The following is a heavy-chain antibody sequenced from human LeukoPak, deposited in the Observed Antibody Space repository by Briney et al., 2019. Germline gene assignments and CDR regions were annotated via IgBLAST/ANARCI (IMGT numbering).Heavy chain of an antibody. Sequence: PSQTLSLTCTVSGGSISSGDYYWSWIRQPPGKGLEWIGYIYYSGSTYYNPSLKSRVATSVDTSKNQFSLKLSSVTAADTAVYYCASLYGSGSYSKLDYWGQGTLVTVSS. V-gene: IGHV4-30-4*08. J-gene: IGHJ4*02. CDR3: ASLYGSGSYSKLDY. CDR1: GGSISSGDYY. CDR2: IYYSGST. D-gene: IGHD3-10*01.